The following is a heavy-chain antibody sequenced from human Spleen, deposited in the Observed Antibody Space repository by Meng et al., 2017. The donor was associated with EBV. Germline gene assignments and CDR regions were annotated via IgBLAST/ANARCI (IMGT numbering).Heavy chain of an antibody. CDR1: GGAVRSGTYY. V-gene: IGHV4-61*01. Sequence: GQLQESGPGLVRPSETLSLTCTVSGGAVRSGTYYWSWIRQPPGKGLEWIGYIYFTGSTKYNPSLKTRVTISVDTSRNQFSLRLTSVTTADTAVYYCARKLYTDSFFDSWGQGTLVTVSS. CDR3: ARKLYTDSFFDS. CDR2: IYFTGST. D-gene: IGHD2-2*02. J-gene: IGHJ4*02.